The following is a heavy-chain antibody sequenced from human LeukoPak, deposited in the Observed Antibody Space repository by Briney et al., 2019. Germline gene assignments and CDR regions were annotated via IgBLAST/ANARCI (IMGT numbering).Heavy chain of an antibody. CDR2: IYYSGST. V-gene: IGHV4-39*07. J-gene: IGHJ4*02. CDR1: GGSISSSSYY. CDR3: ARLIKGTIFGVVTY. D-gene: IGHD3-3*01. Sequence: SETLSLTCTVSGGSISSSSYYWGWIRQPPGKGLEWIGSIYYSGSTYYNPSLKSRVTISVDTSKNQFSLKLSSVTAADTAVYYYARLIKGTIFGVVTYWGQGTLVTVSS.